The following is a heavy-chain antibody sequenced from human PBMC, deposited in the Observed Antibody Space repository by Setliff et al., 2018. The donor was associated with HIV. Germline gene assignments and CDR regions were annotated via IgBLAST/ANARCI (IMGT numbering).Heavy chain of an antibody. Sequence: SVKVSCKASGGTFSTQTFNWVRQAPGQGLEWMGGIIPLFGTAKYIQKFQGRVTITADGSTSTAYMELSSLRFEDTAVYFCATDSSGLKYFDSWGQGTLVTVSA. CDR3: ATDSSGLKYFDS. D-gene: IGHD1-26*01. CDR2: IIPLFGTA. CDR1: GGTFSTQT. J-gene: IGHJ4*02. V-gene: IGHV1-69*13.